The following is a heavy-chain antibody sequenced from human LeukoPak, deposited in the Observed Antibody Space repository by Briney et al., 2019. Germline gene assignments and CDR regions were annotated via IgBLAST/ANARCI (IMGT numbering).Heavy chain of an antibody. J-gene: IGHJ4*02. V-gene: IGHV1-69*06. CDR1: GGTFSSYA. CDR2: IIPIFGTA. CDR3: ASHDGYKYYFDY. D-gene: IGHD5-24*01. Sequence: ASVKVSCKASGGTFSSYAISWVRQAPGQGLEWMGGIIPIFGTANYAQKFQGRVTITADKSTSTAYMELSSLRSEDTAVYYCASHDGYKYYFDYWGQGILVTVSS.